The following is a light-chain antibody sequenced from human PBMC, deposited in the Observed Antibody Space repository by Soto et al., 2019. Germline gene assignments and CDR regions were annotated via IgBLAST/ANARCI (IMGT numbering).Light chain of an antibody. CDR2: GTS. CDR1: QTVGSAY. J-gene: IGKJ1*01. V-gene: IGKV3-20*01. CDR3: QQYGSSRWS. Sequence: IVLTQSPGTLSLTPGDRASLSCRASQTVGSAYLVWYQHKPGQAPRLLIFGTSTRATGIPDRFSGSGSGTDFTLSISRLAPEDFAVYYYQQYGSSRWSFGQGTKVEAK.